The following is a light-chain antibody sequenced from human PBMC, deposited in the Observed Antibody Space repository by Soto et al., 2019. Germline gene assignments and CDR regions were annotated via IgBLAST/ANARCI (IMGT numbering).Light chain of an antibody. CDR1: QSISSY. CDR2: AAS. CDR3: QQSYSTLMYT. J-gene: IGKJ2*01. V-gene: IGKV1-39*01. Sequence: DLQMTKSPSSLSASVGDRVTITCRASQSISSYLNWYQQKPGKAPKLLIYAASSLQSGVPSRFSGSGSGTDFTLTISSLQPEDFATYYCQQSYSTLMYTFGQGTKLEIK.